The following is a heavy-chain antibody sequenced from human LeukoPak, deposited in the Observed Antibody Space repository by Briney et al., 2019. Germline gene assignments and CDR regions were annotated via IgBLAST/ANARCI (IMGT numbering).Heavy chain of an antibody. D-gene: IGHD3-10*01. CDR3: TTWGYYYGSGSYPFDQ. CDR2: IKSKTDGGTT. V-gene: IGHV3-15*01. CDR1: GFTFTNAW. J-gene: IGHJ4*02. Sequence: GGSLRLSCAASGFTFTNAWMSWVRQAPGKGLEWVGRIKSKTDGGTTDYAAPVNGRFTISRDDSKNTLYLQMNSLKTEDTAMYYCTTWGYYYGSGSYPFDQWGQGTLVTVSS.